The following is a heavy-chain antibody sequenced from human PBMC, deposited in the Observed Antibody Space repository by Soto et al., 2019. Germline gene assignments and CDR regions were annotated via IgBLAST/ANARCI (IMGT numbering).Heavy chain of an antibody. V-gene: IGHV3-30*18. CDR1: GVSFVGHG. D-gene: IGHD2-2*01. CDR2: TSNEGSNK. J-gene: IGHJ3*02. CDR3: AKGFCISSSCSFGYAFDI. Sequence: GRSLRLWCAASGVSFVGHGMHWVRQDPGKGLEWVAVTSNEGSNKYYADSVKGRFTISRDNSKNTLFLQMNSLRPEDTAVYYCAKGFCISSSCSFGYAFDIWGQGTMVPVSS.